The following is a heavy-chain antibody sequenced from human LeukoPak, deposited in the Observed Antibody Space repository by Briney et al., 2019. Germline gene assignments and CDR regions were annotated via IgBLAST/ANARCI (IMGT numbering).Heavy chain of an antibody. J-gene: IGHJ6*03. V-gene: IGHV1-2*02. CDR3: ARALKPAYYYYYMDV. D-gene: IGHD1-14*01. Sequence: ASVKVSCKASGYTFTGYYMHWVRQAPGQGLEWMGWINPNSGGTNYAQKFQGRVTMTTDTSTSTAYMELRSLRSDDTAVYYCARALKPAYYYYYMDVWGKGTTVTVSS. CDR2: INPNSGGT. CDR1: GYTFTGYY.